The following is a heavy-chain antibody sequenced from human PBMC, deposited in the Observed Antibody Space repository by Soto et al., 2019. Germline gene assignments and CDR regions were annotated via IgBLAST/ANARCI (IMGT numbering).Heavy chain of an antibody. V-gene: IGHV1-46*01. J-gene: IGHJ5*02. D-gene: IGHD2-15*01. CDR2: INPTGGDT. CDR3: AGAPLYIVVVVAATDERAP. Sequence: QVQLVQSGAEVKSPGASVKVSCKASGYTFTSYYIHWVRQAPGQGLEWMGIINPTGGDTTYAQKFQGRGTMTRDTYTRTGYMELSSLRSEDTAVYYCAGAPLYIVVVVAATDERAPWGQGTLVTVSS. CDR1: GYTFTSYY.